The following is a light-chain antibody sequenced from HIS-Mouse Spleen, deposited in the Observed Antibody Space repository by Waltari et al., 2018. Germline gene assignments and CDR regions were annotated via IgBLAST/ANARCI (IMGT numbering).Light chain of an antibody. Sequence: SYELTQPPSVSVSPGQTARLTCSGDALPKQYAYWYQQKPGQAPVLVIYKDSERPSGSPGRFSGSRSGTTVTLTISGVQAEEEADYYCQSADSSGTYVFGTGTKVTVL. V-gene: IGLV3-25*02. CDR1: ALPKQY. J-gene: IGLJ1*01. CDR2: KDS. CDR3: QSADSSGTYV.